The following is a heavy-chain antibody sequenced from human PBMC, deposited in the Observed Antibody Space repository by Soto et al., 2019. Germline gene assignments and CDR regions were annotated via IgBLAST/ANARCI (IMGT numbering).Heavy chain of an antibody. Sequence: QVQLQESGPGLVQPSETLSLTCTVSDGSISTYFWTWIRQPPGKGLEWIGHIYHSGTADYNPALKGRVAMSVDTSKNQFSLNLTSVTAADTATYYCARGKYCSGGSCERFDPWGQGALVTVSS. V-gene: IGHV4-59*01. CDR2: IYHSGTA. D-gene: IGHD2-15*01. CDR1: DGSISTYF. J-gene: IGHJ5*02. CDR3: ARGKYCSGGSCERFDP.